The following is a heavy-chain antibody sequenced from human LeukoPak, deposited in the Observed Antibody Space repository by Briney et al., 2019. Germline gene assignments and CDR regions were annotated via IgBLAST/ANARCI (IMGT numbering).Heavy chain of an antibody. Sequence: GGSLRLSWASSGSTFSDYYMRWIRQAPGKGLEWVSYISGSSSYTKYADSVKGRFTISRDNARKSLYLQINGMYYYERVGDNWAKSESYYYLKYFDYWGQGTLVTVSS. D-gene: IGHD1-26*01. CDR1: GSTFSDYY. CDR2: ISGSSSYT. J-gene: IGHJ4*02. V-gene: IGHV3-11*03. CDR3: AKSESYYYLKYFDY.